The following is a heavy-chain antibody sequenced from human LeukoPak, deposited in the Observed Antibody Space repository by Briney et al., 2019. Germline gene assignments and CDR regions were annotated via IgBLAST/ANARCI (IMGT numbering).Heavy chain of an antibody. CDR2: ISYDGSNK. V-gene: IGHV3-30*03. CDR3: ARDWQFDY. CDR1: GFTFSSYG. Sequence: PGGSLRLSCAASGFTFSSYGMHWVRQAPGKGLEWVAVISYDGSNKYYADSVKGRFTISRDNAKNSLYLQMNSLRAEDTAVYYCARDWQFDYWGQGTLVTVSS. J-gene: IGHJ4*02.